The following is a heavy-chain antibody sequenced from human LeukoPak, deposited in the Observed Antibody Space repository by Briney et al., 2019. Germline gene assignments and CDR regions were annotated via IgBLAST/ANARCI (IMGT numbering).Heavy chain of an antibody. D-gene: IGHD2-2*01. J-gene: IGHJ4*02. V-gene: IGHV4-61*02. Sequence: SQTLSLTCTVSGGSISSGGYYWSWIWQPAGKGLEWIGRIYTSGSTNYNPSLKSRVTISVDTSKNQFSLKLSSVTAADTAVYYCARVAHCSSTTCYQGIFDYWGQGTLVTVSS. CDR3: ARVAHCSSTTCYQGIFDY. CDR2: IYTSGST. CDR1: GGSISSGGYY.